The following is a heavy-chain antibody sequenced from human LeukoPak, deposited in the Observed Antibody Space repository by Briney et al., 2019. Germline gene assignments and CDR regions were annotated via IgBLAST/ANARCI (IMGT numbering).Heavy chain of an antibody. Sequence: ASVKVSCKASGYTFTSYDINWVRQAPGQGLEWIGWINPNRPATNYAVKFNDRVIMTSDTSTNTAYMELNRLTSDDTAVYYCARWRYTNYFFDYWGQGALVTVSS. CDR1: GYTFTSYD. J-gene: IGHJ4*02. CDR3: ARWRYTNYFFDY. CDR2: INPNRPAT. V-gene: IGHV1-2*02. D-gene: IGHD4-11*01.